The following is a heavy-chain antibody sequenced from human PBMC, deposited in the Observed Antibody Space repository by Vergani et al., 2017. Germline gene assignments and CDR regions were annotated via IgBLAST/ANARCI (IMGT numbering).Heavy chain of an antibody. CDR2: IYYSGST. CDR3: ATPTPELLSADWFDP. V-gene: IGHV4-39*01. CDR1: GGSISSSSYY. Sequence: QLQLQESGPGLVKPSETLSLTCTVSGGSISSSSYYWGWIRQPPGKGLEWIGSIYYSGSTYYNPSLKSRVTISVDTSKNQFSLKLSSVTAADTAVYYCATPTPELLSADWFDPWGQGTLVTVSS. D-gene: IGHD1-26*01. J-gene: IGHJ5*02.